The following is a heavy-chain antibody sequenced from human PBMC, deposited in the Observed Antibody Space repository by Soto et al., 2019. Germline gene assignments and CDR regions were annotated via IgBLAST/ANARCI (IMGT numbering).Heavy chain of an antibody. CDR3: AKGSPTMVGRYDWFDP. D-gene: IGHD3-10*01. V-gene: IGHV3-9*01. CDR2: ISWNSGSI. J-gene: IGHJ5*02. Sequence: EVQLVESGGGLVQPGRSLRLSCAASGFTFDDYAMHWVRQAPGKGLEWVSGISWNSGSIGYADSVKGRFTISRDNAKNSLYLQMNSLRAEDTALYYCAKGSPTMVGRYDWFDPWGQGTLVTVSS. CDR1: GFTFDDYA.